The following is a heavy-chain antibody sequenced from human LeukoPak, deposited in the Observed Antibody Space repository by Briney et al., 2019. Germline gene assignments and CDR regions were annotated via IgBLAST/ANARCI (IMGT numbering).Heavy chain of an antibody. CDR3: ARGIQLTLAAHAFDI. V-gene: IGHV3-53*01. J-gene: IGHJ3*02. Sequence: GSLRLSCAASGFIFSNNYMSWVRQAPGKGLEWVSVIYSGGGTYSADSVKGRFTISRDNSKNTLYFQMNNLRAEDTAVYYCARGIQLTLAAHAFDIWGPGTMVTVSS. D-gene: IGHD1-1*01. CDR1: GFIFSNNY. CDR2: IYSGGGT.